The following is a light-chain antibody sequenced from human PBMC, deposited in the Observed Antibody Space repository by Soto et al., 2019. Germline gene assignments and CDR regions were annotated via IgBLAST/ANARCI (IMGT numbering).Light chain of an antibody. CDR1: SSDVGAYNF. Sequence: QSVLTQPRSVSGSPGQSVTISCTGTSSDVGAYNFVSWYQQKPGKAPKLIIYDVTERPSGVPYRFSGSKSGNSASLTISGLQTDDEADYYFCSYAGTYIWVFGGGTQLTV. V-gene: IGLV2-11*01. CDR2: DVT. J-gene: IGLJ3*02. CDR3: CSYAGTYIWV.